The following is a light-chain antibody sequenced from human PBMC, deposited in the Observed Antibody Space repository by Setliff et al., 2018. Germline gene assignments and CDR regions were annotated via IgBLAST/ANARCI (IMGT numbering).Light chain of an antibody. J-gene: IGLJ1*01. V-gene: IGLV2-14*01. CDR1: ASDVGDYNY. CDR3: SSYTSSHTYV. Sequence: QSALTQPASVSGSPGQSITISCTGSASDVGDYNYVSWHQQHPGEAPKLLIYEVINRPSGISNRFSGSKSGNTASLTISGLLAEDEADYFCSSYTSSHTYVFGAGT. CDR2: EVI.